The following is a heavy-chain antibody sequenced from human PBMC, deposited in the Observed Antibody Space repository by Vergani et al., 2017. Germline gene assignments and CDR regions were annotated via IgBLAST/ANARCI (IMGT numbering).Heavy chain of an antibody. J-gene: IGHJ4*02. CDR2: IRSKRNTYAT. D-gene: IGHD2-15*01. CDR3: TTYCSGGSCRTEERV. V-gene: IGHV3-73*02. CDR1: GFSFSGSA. Sequence: EVQLVESGGGLVQPGGSLKLSCAASGFSFSGSAMHWVRQASGKGLEWVGRIRSKRNTYATAYAASVKGRLTISRDESKNTAYLQMNSLKTEDTAVYYCTTYCSGGSCRTEERVWGQGTLVTVSS.